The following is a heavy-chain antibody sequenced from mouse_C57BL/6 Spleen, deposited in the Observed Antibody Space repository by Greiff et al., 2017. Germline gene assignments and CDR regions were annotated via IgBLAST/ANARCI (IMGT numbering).Heavy chain of an antibody. Sequence: QVQLQQPGTELVKPGASVKLSCKASGYTFTSYWMHWVKQRPGQGLEWLGNINPSNGGTNYNEKFKSKATLTVDNSSSTAYMQLSSLTSEDSAVYYCARSGAQATLFAYWGQGTLVTVSA. V-gene: IGHV1-53*01. CDR1: GYTFTSYW. D-gene: IGHD3-2*02. CDR2: INPSNGGT. CDR3: ARSGAQATLFAY. J-gene: IGHJ3*01.